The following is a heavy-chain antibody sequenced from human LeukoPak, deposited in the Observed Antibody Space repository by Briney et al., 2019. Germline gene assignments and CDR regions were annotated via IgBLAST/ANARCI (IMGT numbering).Heavy chain of an antibody. CDR2: INTNTGIP. CDR3: ARDLVSAGFDI. J-gene: IGHJ3*02. Sequence: GASVKVSCKAFGYTFSSHAMNWVRQAPGQGLVLMGWINTNTGIPTYAQGFAGRFVFSLDTSVTTAYLQITSLKAEDTAVYYCARDLVSAGFDIWGQGTMVTVSS. D-gene: IGHD6-6*01. CDR1: GYTFSSHA. V-gene: IGHV7-4-1*02.